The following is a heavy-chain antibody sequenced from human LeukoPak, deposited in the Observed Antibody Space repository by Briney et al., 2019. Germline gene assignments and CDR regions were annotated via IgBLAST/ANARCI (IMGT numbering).Heavy chain of an antibody. J-gene: IGHJ4*02. Sequence: ASVKVSCKASGYTFTGYYMRWVRQAPGQGLEWMGWINPNSGGTNYAQKFQGRVAMTRDTSISTAYMELSRLRADDTAVYYCARADTVGATAFDYWGQGTLVTVSS. CDR1: GYTFTGYY. CDR3: ARADTVGATAFDY. CDR2: INPNSGGT. V-gene: IGHV1-2*02. D-gene: IGHD1-26*01.